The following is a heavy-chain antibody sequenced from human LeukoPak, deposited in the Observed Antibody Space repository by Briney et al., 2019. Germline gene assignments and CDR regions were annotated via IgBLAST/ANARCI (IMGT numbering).Heavy chain of an antibody. CDR2: INSDGTTT. D-gene: IGHD2-15*01. CDR1: GFTFSNYF. V-gene: IGHV3-74*03. CDR3: ARRVDATRWLDP. Sequence: PGGSLRLSCAASGFTFSNYFMHWVRLAPGKGLVWVSRINSDGTTTMYADSVKGRFTISRDNAKNTLYLQMNSLRDEDTAVYYCARRVDATRWLDPWGQGTLVTVSS. J-gene: IGHJ5*02.